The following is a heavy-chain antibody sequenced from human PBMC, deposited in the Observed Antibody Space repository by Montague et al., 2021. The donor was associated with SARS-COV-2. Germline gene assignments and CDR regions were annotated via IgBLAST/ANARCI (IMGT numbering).Heavy chain of an antibody. CDR3: ARTNYYFWRGRKRGGAFDI. CDR1: GGSISSSNYY. CDR2: IFYSVNT. Sequence: SETLSLTCTVSGGSISSSNYYWGWIRQPPGKGLEWIGSIFYSVNTNYNPSLKSRVTISVDTSKNQFSLKLSSVTAADTAVYYCARTNYYFWRGRKRGGAFDIWGQGTMVTVSS. J-gene: IGHJ3*02. V-gene: IGHV4-39*01. D-gene: IGHD3-3*01.